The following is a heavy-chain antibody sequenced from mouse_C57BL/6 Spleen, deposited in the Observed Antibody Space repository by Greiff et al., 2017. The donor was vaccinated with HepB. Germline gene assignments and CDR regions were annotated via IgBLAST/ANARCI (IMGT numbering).Heavy chain of an antibody. J-gene: IGHJ2*01. CDR1: GYTFTSYW. CDR3: ASGTSSYGYFDY. D-gene: IGHD1-1*01. Sequence: QVQLQQPGAKLVMPGASVKLSCKASGYTFTSYWMHWVKQWPGQGLEWIGEIDPSDSYTNYNQKFKGKSTLTVDKSSSTAYMQLSSLTSEDSAVYYCASGTSSYGYFDYWGQGTTLTVSS. V-gene: IGHV1-69*01. CDR2: IDPSDSYT.